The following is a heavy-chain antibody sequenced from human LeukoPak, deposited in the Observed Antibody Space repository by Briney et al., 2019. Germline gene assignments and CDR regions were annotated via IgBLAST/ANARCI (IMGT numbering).Heavy chain of an antibody. D-gene: IGHD5-24*01. Sequence: GGPLRLSCAASGFTFSSYSMNWVRQAPGKGLEWVSSISSSSSYIYYADSVKGRFTISRDNAKNSLYLQMNSLRAEDTAVYYCARSVGGVATILYFDYWGQGTLVTVSS. CDR3: ARSVGGVATILYFDY. J-gene: IGHJ4*02. CDR2: ISSSSSYI. V-gene: IGHV3-21*01. CDR1: GFTFSSYS.